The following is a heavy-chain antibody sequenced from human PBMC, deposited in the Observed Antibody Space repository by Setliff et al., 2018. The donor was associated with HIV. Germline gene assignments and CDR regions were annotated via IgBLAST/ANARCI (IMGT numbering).Heavy chain of an antibody. J-gene: IGHJ2*01. Sequence: SETLSLTCTVSGGSIGVDCWSWIRQPPGKGLEWIGYIYSNGITRYNPSLKSRVTISLDTSKNQFSLKLSSVTAADTAVYYCARQGAGIQVRYFDWPWDPWTLDFDIWGRGTLVTVSS. V-gene: IGHV4-59*08. CDR3: ARQGAGIQVRYFDWPWDPWTLDFDI. CDR2: IYSNGIT. CDR1: GGSIGVDC. D-gene: IGHD3-9*01.